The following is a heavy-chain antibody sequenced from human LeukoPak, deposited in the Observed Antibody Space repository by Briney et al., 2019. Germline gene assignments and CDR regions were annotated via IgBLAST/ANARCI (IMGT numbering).Heavy chain of an antibody. CDR2: INPNSGGT. D-gene: IGHD3-22*01. V-gene: IGHV1-2*06. CDR1: GYTFTGYY. J-gene: IGHJ1*01. Sequence: GASVKVSCKATGYTFTGYYMHWVRQAPGQGLEWMGRINPNSGGTKYAQKFQGRVTMTRDTSISTAYMELSRLRSDDTAVYYCARVPYYDSSGYTEYFQHWGQGTLVTVSS. CDR3: ARVPYYDSSGYTEYFQH.